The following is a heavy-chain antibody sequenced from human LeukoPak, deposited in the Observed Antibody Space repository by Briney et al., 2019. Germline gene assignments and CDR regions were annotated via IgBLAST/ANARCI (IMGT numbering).Heavy chain of an antibody. CDR1: GFTFSSYW. D-gene: IGHD3-3*01. Sequence: GGSLRLSCAASGFTFSSYWMHWVRQAPGKGLVWVSRINSDGSSTSYADSVKGRFTISRDNAKNTLYLQINSLRAEDTAVYYCARGRRRPYDFWSGSYGMDVWGQGTTVTVSS. J-gene: IGHJ6*02. CDR3: ARGRRRPYDFWSGSYGMDV. CDR2: INSDGSST. V-gene: IGHV3-74*01.